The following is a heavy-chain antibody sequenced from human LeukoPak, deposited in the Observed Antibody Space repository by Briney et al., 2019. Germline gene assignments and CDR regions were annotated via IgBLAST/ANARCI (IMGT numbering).Heavy chain of an antibody. J-gene: IGHJ4*02. CDR2: IYTSRST. D-gene: IGHD3-22*01. CDR3: ARGGLGYYYDSTPQWAFDY. CDR1: GGSISSYY. Sequence: SETLSLTCTVSGGSISSYYWSWIRQPAGEGLEWIGRIYTSRSTNYNPSLKSRVTMSVDTSKNQFSLKLSSVTAADTAVYYCARGGLGYYYDSTPQWAFDYWGQGTLVTVSS. V-gene: IGHV4-4*07.